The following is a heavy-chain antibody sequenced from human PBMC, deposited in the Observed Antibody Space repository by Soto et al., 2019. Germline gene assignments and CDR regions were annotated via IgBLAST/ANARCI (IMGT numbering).Heavy chain of an antibody. D-gene: IGHD3-10*01. Sequence: GGSLRLSCTASGFIFSNYEMNWVRQAPGKGLEWISYISVSGRTIYYADSVKGRFTISRDNAKKSLFLQINSLRVEDTAVYYCALSKTGSFFDYWGQGTLVTV. V-gene: IGHV3-48*03. CDR3: ALSKTGSFFDY. CDR2: ISVSGRTI. CDR1: GFIFSNYE. J-gene: IGHJ4*02.